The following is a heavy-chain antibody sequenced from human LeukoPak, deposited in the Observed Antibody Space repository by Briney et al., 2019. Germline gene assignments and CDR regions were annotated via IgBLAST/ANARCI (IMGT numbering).Heavy chain of an antibody. CDR3: ARQAYCGADCFSPYKFDY. D-gene: IGHD2-21*02. J-gene: IGHJ4*02. CDR1: GYSFTSYW. V-gene: IGHV5-51*01. CDR2: IYPGDSDT. Sequence: GESLKISCKGSGYSFTSYWIGWVRQMPGKGLEWMGIIYPGDSDTRYSPSFQGQVTISADKSISTAYLQWSSLKASDTAMYYCARQAYCGADCFSPYKFDYWGQGTLVTVSS.